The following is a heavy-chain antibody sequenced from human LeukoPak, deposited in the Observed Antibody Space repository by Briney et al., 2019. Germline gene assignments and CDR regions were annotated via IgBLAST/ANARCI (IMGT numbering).Heavy chain of an antibody. Sequence: GGSLRLSCAASGFTFSSYGMHWVRQAPGKGLQWVAVILYDGSNKYYADSVKGRITISRDNSKNTLYLQIYSLRAEDTAVYYCARDRDGWRFDYWGQGTLVTVSS. CDR2: ILYDGSNK. J-gene: IGHJ4*02. CDR1: GFTFSSYG. D-gene: IGHD5-24*01. CDR3: ARDRDGWRFDY. V-gene: IGHV3-33*01.